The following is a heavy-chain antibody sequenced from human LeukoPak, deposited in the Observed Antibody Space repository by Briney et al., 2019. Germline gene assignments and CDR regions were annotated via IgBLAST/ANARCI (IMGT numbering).Heavy chain of an antibody. CDR2: IWYDGSNK. J-gene: IGHJ3*02. Sequence: GRSLRLSCAASGFTFSSYGTHWVRHAPRKGLEWVAVIWYDGSNKYYADSVKGRFTTSRDNSKNTLYLQMNSLRAEDTAVYYCARDSGGSGAAGAFDIWGQGTMVTVSS. V-gene: IGHV3-33*01. D-gene: IGHD3-10*01. CDR3: ARDSGGSGAAGAFDI. CDR1: GFTFSSYG.